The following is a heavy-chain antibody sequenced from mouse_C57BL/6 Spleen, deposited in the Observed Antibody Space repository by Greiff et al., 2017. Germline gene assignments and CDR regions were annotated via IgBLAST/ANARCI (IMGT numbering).Heavy chain of an antibody. V-gene: IGHV1-55*01. CDR1: GYTFTSYW. J-gene: IGHJ4*01. CDR3: ARVVAPYYAMDY. CDR2: IYPGSGST. Sequence: QVQLQQSGAELVKPGASVKMSCKASGYTFTSYWITWVKQRPGQGLEWIGDIYPGSGSTNYNEKFKSKATLTVDTSSSTAYMQLSSLTSEDSAVYYCARVVAPYYAMDYWGQGTSVTVSS. D-gene: IGHD1-1*01.